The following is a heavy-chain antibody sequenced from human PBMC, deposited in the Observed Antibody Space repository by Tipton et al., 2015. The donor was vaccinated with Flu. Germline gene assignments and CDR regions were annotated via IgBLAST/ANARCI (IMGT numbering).Heavy chain of an antibody. V-gene: IGHV4-61*01. D-gene: IGHD3-22*01. J-gene: IGHJ6*02. CDR3: ARDRPHYYGVGYYYGMDV. CDR2: IYYSGST. Sequence: TLSLTCTVSGGSVSSGSYYWSWIRQPPGKGLEWIGYIYYSGSTNYNPSLKSRVTISVDTSKNQFSLKLSSVTAADTAVYYCARDRPHYYGVGYYYGMDVWGQGTTVTVSS. CDR1: GGSVSSGSYY.